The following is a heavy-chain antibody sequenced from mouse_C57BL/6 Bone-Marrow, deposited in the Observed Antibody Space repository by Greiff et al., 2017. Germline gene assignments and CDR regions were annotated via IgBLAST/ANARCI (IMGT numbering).Heavy chain of an antibody. CDR1: GFTFSDYG. V-gene: IGHV5-17*01. CDR2: ISSGRSTI. CDR3: ARPLYYSIFFDY. J-gene: IGHJ2*01. Sequence: EVHLVESGGGLVKPGGSLKLSCAASGFTFSDYGMHWVRQAPEKGLEWVAYISSGRSTIYYADPVKGRFTISRDKAKNTLVLQMTSLRSEDTAMYYCARPLYYSIFFDYWGQGTTLSVSS. D-gene: IGHD2-5*01.